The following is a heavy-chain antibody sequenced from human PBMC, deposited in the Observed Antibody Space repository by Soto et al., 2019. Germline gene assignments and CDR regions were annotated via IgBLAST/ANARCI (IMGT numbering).Heavy chain of an antibody. D-gene: IGHD3-3*01. CDR1: GFTFSAFS. Sequence: EVKLVESGGGLVSPGGSLRLSCAASGFTFSAFSMNWIRQAPGKGLEWVSSISSGSRYIYYADSVKGRFTTSRDDAMNSLYLQMNGRRAEVTAVYYCATDQPGDDGFWSGDLKPGYFYHWGQGTLVTVSS. J-gene: IGHJ1*01. CDR3: ATDQPGDDGFWSGDLKPGYFYH. V-gene: IGHV3-21*02. CDR2: ISSGSRYI.